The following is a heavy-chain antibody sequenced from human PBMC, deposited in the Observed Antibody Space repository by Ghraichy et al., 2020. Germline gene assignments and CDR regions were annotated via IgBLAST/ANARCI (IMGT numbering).Heavy chain of an antibody. CDR2: IYSGGST. CDR3: ARATSREHWPFDY. J-gene: IGHJ4*02. V-gene: IGHV3-53*01. D-gene: IGHD1-26*01. Sequence: GGSLRLSCAASGFTFSTNHMSWVRQAPGKRLEWVSVIYSGGSTYYADSVKGRFTISRDNSKNMLYLQMNSLRADDTAMYYCARATSREHWPFDYWGQGTLVTVSS. CDR1: GFTFSTNH.